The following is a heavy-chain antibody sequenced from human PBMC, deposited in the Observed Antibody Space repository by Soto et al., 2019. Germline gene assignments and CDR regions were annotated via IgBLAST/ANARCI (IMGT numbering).Heavy chain of an antibody. CDR3: AHRRRPSNYDFWSGYYFAY. Sequence: QITLKESGPTLVKPTQTLTLTCTFSGFSLSTSGVGVGWIRQPPGKALEWLAVIYWDDDKRYSPSLKSRLTTTKAPSKNHVVLTMTNMDPVDTATYYCAHRRRPSNYDFWSGYYFAYWGQGTLVTVSS. J-gene: IGHJ4*02. CDR2: IYWDDDK. D-gene: IGHD3-3*01. V-gene: IGHV2-5*02. CDR1: GFSLSTSGVG.